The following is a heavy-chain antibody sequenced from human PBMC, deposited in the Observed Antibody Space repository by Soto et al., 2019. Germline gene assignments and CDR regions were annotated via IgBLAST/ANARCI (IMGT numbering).Heavy chain of an antibody. J-gene: IGHJ5*02. D-gene: IGHD5-12*01. Sequence: SETLSLTCAVYGGSFSGYYWSWIRQPPGKGLEWIGEINHSGSTNYNPSLKSRVTISVDTSKNQFSLKLSSVTAADTAVYYCARGRRDIVATIFNWFDPWGQGALVTVYS. CDR3: ARGRRDIVATIFNWFDP. CDR1: GGSFSGYY. CDR2: INHSGST. V-gene: IGHV4-34*01.